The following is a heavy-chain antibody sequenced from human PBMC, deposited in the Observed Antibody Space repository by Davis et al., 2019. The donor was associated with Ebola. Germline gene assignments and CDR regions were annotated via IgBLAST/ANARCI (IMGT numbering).Heavy chain of an antibody. CDR1: GYSFTSYW. CDR3: ARLGDSSGYRDY. Sequence: PGGSLRLSCKGSGYSFTSYWISWVRQLPGKGLEWMGRIDPSDSYTNYSPSFQGHVTISADKSISTAYLQWSSLKASDTAMYYCARLGDSSGYRDYWGQGTLVTVSS. V-gene: IGHV5-10-1*01. J-gene: IGHJ4*02. D-gene: IGHD3-22*01. CDR2: IDPSDSYT.